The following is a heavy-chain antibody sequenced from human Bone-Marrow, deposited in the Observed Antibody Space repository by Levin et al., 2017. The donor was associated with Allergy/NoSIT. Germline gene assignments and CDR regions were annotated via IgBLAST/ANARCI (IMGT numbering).Heavy chain of an antibody. CDR1: GFTVSSNY. J-gene: IGHJ4*02. Sequence: GESLKISCAASGFTVSSNYMAWVRQVPGKGLEWVSVMYSTGTTYYADSVKGRFTISRDSSKNTLYLQMNSLRAEDTAVYYCSSAPGFTDFWGQGTLVTVSS. V-gene: IGHV3-66*01. CDR2: MYSTGTT. CDR3: SSAPGFTDF.